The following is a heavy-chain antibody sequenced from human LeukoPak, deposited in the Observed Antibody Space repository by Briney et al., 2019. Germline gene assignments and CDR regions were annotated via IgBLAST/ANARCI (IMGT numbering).Heavy chain of an antibody. CDR2: TYYRSKWSN. V-gene: IGHV6-1*01. CDR3: ARSKDIAVAGTVAFDI. D-gene: IGHD6-19*01. J-gene: IGHJ3*02. CDR1: GDSVSSKSAA. Sequence: SQTLSLTCAISGDSVSSKSAAWNWIRQSPSRGLEWLGRTYYRSKWSNGYAVSVKSRISISPDTSKNQFSLQLNSVTPEDTAVYYCARSKDIAVAGTVAFDIWGQGTMVTVSS.